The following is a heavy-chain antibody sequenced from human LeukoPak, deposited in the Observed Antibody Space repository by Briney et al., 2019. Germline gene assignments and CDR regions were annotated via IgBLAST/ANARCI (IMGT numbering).Heavy chain of an antibody. J-gene: IGHJ4*02. CDR1: GGPISSGGYY. CDR2: IYYSGST. CDR3: ARDLVVVASTAQFDY. D-gene: IGHD2-15*01. Sequence: SETLSLTCTVSGGPISSGGYYWSWIRQHPGKGLEWIGYIYYSGSTYYNPSLKSRVTISVDTSKNQFSLKLSSVTAADTAVYYCARDLVVVASTAQFDYWGQGTLVTVSS. V-gene: IGHV4-31*03.